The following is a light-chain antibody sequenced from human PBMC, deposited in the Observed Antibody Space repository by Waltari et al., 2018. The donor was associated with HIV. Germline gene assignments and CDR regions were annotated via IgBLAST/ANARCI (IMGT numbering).Light chain of an antibody. V-gene: IGLV4-69*01. CDR2: VNRDGSH. Sequence: QLALTQSPSASASLGASVKLTCTLTSEHSTYALAWHQQQPQKGPRYLMKVNRDGSHNKGAGIPDRFSGSSSGAERYLTSSGLQSEDEADYYCQTWGTGIGVFGGGTKLTVL. CDR3: QTWGTGIGV. CDR1: SEHSTYA. J-gene: IGLJ3*02.